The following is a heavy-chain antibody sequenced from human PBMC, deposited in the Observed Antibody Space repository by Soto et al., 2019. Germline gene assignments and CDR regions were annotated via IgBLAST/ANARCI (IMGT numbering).Heavy chain of an antibody. D-gene: IGHD6-13*01. J-gene: IGHJ4*02. V-gene: IGHV3-21*01. CDR1: GFTFSSYS. CDR2: ISSSSSYI. Sequence: GGSLRLSCAASGFTFSSYSMNWVRQAPGKGLEWVSSISSSSSYIYYADSVKGRFTISRDNAKKALYLQMNSLRAEDTAVYYCARSLESSSWYGFAPFDYWGQGTLVTVPS. CDR3: ARSLESSSWYGFAPFDY.